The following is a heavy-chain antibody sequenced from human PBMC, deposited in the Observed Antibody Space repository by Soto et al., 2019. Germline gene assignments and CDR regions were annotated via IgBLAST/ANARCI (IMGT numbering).Heavy chain of an antibody. CDR1: GFTVSNNY. D-gene: IGHD3-10*01. J-gene: IGHJ4*02. Sequence: EVQLVESGGGLIQPGGSLRLSCAVSGFTVSNNYMSWVRQAPGKGLEGVSVIYSGGYTAYGDTVKGRFTISRENSKNTLYLQKNARSAHAPAVYYRATHPGGGGYWGQGTLVTVSS. V-gene: IGHV3-53*01. CDR2: IYSGGYT. CDR3: ATHPGGGGY.